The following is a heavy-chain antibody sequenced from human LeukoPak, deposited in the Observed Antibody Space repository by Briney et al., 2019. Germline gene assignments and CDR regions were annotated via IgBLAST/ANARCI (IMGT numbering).Heavy chain of an antibody. V-gene: IGHV3-20*04. CDR2: INWNGGST. Sequence: GGSLRLSCAASGFTFDDYGMSWVRQAPGKGLEWVSGINWNGGSTGYADSVKGRFTISRDNAKNSLYLQMNSLRAGDTALYYCARDGGRPRRGYSYGAYYFDYWGQGTLVTVSS. CDR3: ARDGGRPRRGYSYGAYYFDY. J-gene: IGHJ4*02. D-gene: IGHD5-18*01. CDR1: GFTFDDYG.